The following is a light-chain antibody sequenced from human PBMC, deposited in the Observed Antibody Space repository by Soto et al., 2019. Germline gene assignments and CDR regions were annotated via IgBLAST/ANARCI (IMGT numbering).Light chain of an antibody. CDR1: QSVSSK. V-gene: IGKV3-15*01. CDR2: GAS. CDR3: QQYNSWPLT. J-gene: IGKJ4*01. Sequence: EIVMTQSPATLSVSPGDRATLSCRASQSVSSKLAWYQQKPGQAPRLLIYGASTRATGIPARFSGSGSGTEFTLTISSLQSEDFAVYYCQQYNSWPLTFGGGTKVEIK.